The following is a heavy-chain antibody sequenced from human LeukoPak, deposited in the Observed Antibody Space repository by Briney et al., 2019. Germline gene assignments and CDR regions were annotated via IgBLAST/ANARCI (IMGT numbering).Heavy chain of an antibody. CDR3: AKRYCSSASCRSGMDV. Sequence: GGSLTLSYAASGFIFSSYGVHWVRQAPGKGLEWVALIRSDGSKTYYADSVEGRFTISRDNSKNTLYLQMYSLGADDTAVYYCAKRYCSSASCRSGMDVWGQGTTVTVSS. CDR1: GFIFSSYG. CDR2: IRSDGSKT. D-gene: IGHD2-2*01. V-gene: IGHV3-30*02. J-gene: IGHJ6*02.